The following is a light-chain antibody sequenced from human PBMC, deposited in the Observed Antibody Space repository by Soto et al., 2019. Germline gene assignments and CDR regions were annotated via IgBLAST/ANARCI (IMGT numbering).Light chain of an antibody. CDR2: SDN. Sequence: QLVLTQPPSASGTPGQRVTISCSGSSSNIGGQTVNWYQQLPGTAPKLLIYSDNHRPSGVPDRFSGSKSGTAASLAIIGLQSEDEADYYCAAWDDSLPGPVFGGGTKLTVL. CDR1: SSNIGGQT. J-gene: IGLJ3*02. CDR3: AAWDDSLPGPV. V-gene: IGLV1-44*01.